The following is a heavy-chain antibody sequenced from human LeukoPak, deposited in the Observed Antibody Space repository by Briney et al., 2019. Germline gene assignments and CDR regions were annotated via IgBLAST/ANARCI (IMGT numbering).Heavy chain of an antibody. J-gene: IGHJ4*02. CDR3: ATRLLHSSSWYTFDY. V-gene: IGHV1-24*01. D-gene: IGHD6-13*01. CDR2: FDPEDGET. Sequence: RASVKVSCKVSGYTLTELSMHWVRQAPGKGLEWMGGFDPEDGETIYAQKFQGRVTMTEDTSTDTAYMELSSLRSEDTAVYYCATRLLHSSSWYTFDYWGQGTLVTVSS. CDR1: GYTLTELS.